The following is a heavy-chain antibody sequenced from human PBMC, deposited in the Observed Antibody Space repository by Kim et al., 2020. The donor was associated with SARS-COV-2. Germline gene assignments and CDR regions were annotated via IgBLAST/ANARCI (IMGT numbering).Heavy chain of an antibody. Sequence: GGSLRLSCAASGFTFSGSAMHWVRQASGKGLEWVGRIRSKANSYETAYAASVKGRFTISRDDSKNTAYLQMNSLKTEDTAVYYCTNEYSSSSGYYYYGMDVWGQGTTVTVSS. CDR3: TNEYSSSSGYYYYGMDV. CDR1: GFTFSGSA. J-gene: IGHJ6*02. V-gene: IGHV3-73*01. D-gene: IGHD6-6*01. CDR2: IRSKANSYET.